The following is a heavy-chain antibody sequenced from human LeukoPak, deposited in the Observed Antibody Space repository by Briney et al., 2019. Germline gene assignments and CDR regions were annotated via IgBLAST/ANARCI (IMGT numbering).Heavy chain of an antibody. D-gene: IGHD6-13*01. CDR3: ASYSDPIAAAGTGFDY. CDR2: ISSSSSYI. J-gene: IGHJ4*02. Sequence: GGSLRLSRAASGFTFSSYSMNWVRQAPGKGLEWVSSISSSSSYIYYADSVKGRFTISRDNAKNSLYLQMNSLRAEDTAVYYCASYSDPIAAAGTGFDYWGQGTLVTVSS. V-gene: IGHV3-21*01. CDR1: GFTFSSYS.